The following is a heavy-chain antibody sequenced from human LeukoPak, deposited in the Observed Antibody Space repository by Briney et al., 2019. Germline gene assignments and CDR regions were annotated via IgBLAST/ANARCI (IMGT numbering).Heavy chain of an antibody. J-gene: IGHJ3*02. CDR3: AKVTGSGSYLADAFDI. CDR2: ISASGGST. V-gene: IGHV3-23*01. CDR1: GLTFSRYA. Sequence: PGGSLRLSCAASGLTFSRYAMSWVRQAPGKGLEWVSAISASGGSTYYADSVKGRFTISRDNSKNTLYLQMNSLRVEDTAVYYCAKVTGSGSYLADAFDIWGHGTVVTVSS. D-gene: IGHD3-10*01.